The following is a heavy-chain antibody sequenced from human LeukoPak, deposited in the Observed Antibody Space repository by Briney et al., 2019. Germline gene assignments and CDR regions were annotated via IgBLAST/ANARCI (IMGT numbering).Heavy chain of an antibody. V-gene: IGHV4-59*01. Sequence: SETLSLTCTASGGSISSYYWSWIRQPPGKGLEWIGYIYYSGSTNYNPSLKSRVTISVDTSKNQFSLKLSSVTAADTAVYYCAREGQWLPGFDYWGQGTLSPSPQ. CDR1: GGSISSYY. CDR3: AREGQWLPGFDY. D-gene: IGHD6-19*01. CDR2: IYYSGST. J-gene: IGHJ4*02.